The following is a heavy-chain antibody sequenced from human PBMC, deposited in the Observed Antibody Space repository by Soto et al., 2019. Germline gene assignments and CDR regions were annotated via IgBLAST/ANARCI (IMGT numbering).Heavy chain of an antibody. CDR1: GFTVSSNY. V-gene: IGHV3-53*01. J-gene: IGHJ5*02. CDR3: ARDYYGSGSYSRFDP. D-gene: IGHD3-10*01. Sequence: GGSLRLSCAASGFTVSSNYMTWVRQAPGKGLEWVSIIYSDGSTYYADSVKGRFTISRDNSKNTLYLQMNSLRAEDTAVYYCARDYYGSGSYSRFDPWGQGTLVTVSS. CDR2: IYSDGST.